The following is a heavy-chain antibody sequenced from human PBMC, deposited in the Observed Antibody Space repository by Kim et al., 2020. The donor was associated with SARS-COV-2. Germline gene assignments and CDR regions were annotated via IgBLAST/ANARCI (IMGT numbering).Heavy chain of an antibody. CDR2: ISSSGSTI. CDR1: GFTFSSYE. V-gene: IGHV3-48*03. Sequence: GGSLRLSCAASGFTFSSYEMNWVRQAPGKGLEWVSYISSSGSTIYYADSVKGRFTISRDNAKNSLYLQMNSLRAEDTAVYYCARDDYYDSSGYADAFDIWGQGTMVTVSS. CDR3: ARDDYYDSSGYADAFDI. D-gene: IGHD3-22*01. J-gene: IGHJ3*02.